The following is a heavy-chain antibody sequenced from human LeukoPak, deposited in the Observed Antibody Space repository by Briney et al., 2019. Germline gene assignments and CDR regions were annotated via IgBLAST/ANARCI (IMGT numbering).Heavy chain of an antibody. CDR3: ARLTGDPSYFDY. CDR2: IYYSGST. J-gene: IGHJ4*02. D-gene: IGHD7-27*01. V-gene: IGHV4-39*01. CDR1: GGSISSSSYF. Sequence: SETLSLTCTVSGGSISSSSYFWDWIRQPPGKGLEWIGTIYYSGSTYYNPSLKTRVTISVDTSKNQSSLKLTSVTAADTAVYYCARLTGDPSYFDYWGQGTLVTVSS.